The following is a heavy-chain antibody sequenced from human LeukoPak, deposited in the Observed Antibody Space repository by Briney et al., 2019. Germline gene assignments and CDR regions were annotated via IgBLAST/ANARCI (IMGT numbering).Heavy chain of an antibody. CDR3: ARMSAVVVPTATLDN. D-gene: IGHD2-2*01. CDR2: IYYSGST. J-gene: IGHJ4*02. Sequence: PSQTLSLTCTVSGGSISSGGYYWSWIRQHPGKGLEWIGSIYYSGSTNYNPSLKSRVAISVDTSKNQFSLKLSSVTAADTAVYFCARMSAVVVPTATLDNWGQGTLVTVSP. CDR1: GGSISSGGYY. V-gene: IGHV4-31*03.